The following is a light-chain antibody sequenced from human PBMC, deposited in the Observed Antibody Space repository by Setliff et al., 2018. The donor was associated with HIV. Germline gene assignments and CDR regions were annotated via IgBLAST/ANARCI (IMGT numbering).Light chain of an antibody. V-gene: IGLV2-11*01. J-gene: IGLJ1*01. CDR1: NSDVGGYKY. Sequence: QSVLTQPRSVSGSPGQSVTISCTGTNSDVGGYKYVSWYQHHPGKAPKLMIYDVNKRPPGVPDRFSGSKSGSTASLTISGLQAEDEADYYCCSYAGSYTFDVFGTGTKVTVL. CDR2: DVN. CDR3: CSYAGSYTFDV.